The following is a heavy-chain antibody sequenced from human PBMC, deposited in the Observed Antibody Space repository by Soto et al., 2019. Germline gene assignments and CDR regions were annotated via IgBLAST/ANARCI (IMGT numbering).Heavy chain of an antibody. CDR2: IYPGDSET. Sequence: PGESLKISCKGSGYSFSSYWIGWVRQMPGKGLEWMGIIYPGDSETRYSPSFQGQVTISVDKSISTAYLQWRSLKASDTAMYYCARRAPSHLPLGWFDPWGQGTLVTVSS. CDR3: ARRAPSHLPLGWFDP. J-gene: IGHJ5*02. CDR1: GYSFSSYW. V-gene: IGHV5-51*01.